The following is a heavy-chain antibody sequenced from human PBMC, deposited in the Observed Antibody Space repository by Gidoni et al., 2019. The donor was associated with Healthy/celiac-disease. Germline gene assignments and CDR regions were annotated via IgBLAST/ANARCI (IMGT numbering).Heavy chain of an antibody. V-gene: IGHV4-39*01. D-gene: IGHD3-3*01. CDR2: IYYSGST. Sequence: QLQLQESGPGLVNPSETLSLTCTVSGGPLCSSSYYWGWIRQPPGKGLEWIGSIYYSGSTYYNPSLKSRVTISVDTSKNQFSLKLSSVTAADTAVYYCAADYDFWSGPPDAFDIWGQGTMVTVSS. CDR3: AADYDFWSGPPDAFDI. CDR1: GGPLCSSSYY. J-gene: IGHJ3*02.